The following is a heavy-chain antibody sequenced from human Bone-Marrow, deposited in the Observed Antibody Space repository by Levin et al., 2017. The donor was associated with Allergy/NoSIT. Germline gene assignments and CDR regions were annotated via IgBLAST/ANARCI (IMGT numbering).Heavy chain of an antibody. V-gene: IGHV4-31*03. CDR1: GGSISSGGYY. CDR3: ARVDWDSGNYQADY. J-gene: IGHJ4*02. CDR2: IYYSGST. Sequence: PSETLSLTCTVSGGSISSGGYYWSWIRQHPGKGLEWIGYIYYSGSTYYKPSLKSRATISVDTSKNQFSLRLNSVTAADTAVYYCARVDWDSGNYQADYWGQGTLVTVSS. D-gene: IGHD1-26*01.